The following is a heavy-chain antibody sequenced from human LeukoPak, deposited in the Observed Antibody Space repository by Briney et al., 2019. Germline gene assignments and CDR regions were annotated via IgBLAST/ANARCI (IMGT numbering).Heavy chain of an antibody. Sequence: SETLSLTCAVYGGSFSGYYWSWIRQPPGKGLEWIGEINHSGSTNYNPSLKSRVTISVDTSKNQFSLKLSSVTAADTAVYYCARGFGYYYYDSSGYYGGAFDIWGQGTMVTVSS. CDR3: ARGFGYYYYDSSGYYGGAFDI. D-gene: IGHD3-22*01. V-gene: IGHV4-34*01. J-gene: IGHJ3*02. CDR1: GGSFSGYY. CDR2: INHSGST.